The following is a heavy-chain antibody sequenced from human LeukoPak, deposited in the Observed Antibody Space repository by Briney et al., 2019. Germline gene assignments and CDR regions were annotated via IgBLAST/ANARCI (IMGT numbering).Heavy chain of an antibody. CDR2: IKEDGSET. J-gene: IGHJ4*02. CDR3: ARLYSTGCYGGPDY. Sequence: GGSLRLSCAASGFTFSNYWMSWVRQAPGKGLEWVANIKEDGSETLYVDSVKGRFTVSRDNAKNSLFLQVSSLRVEDRAVYYCARLYSTGCYGGPDYWGQGTLVAVSS. D-gene: IGHD6-19*01. CDR1: GFTFSNYW. V-gene: IGHV3-7*01.